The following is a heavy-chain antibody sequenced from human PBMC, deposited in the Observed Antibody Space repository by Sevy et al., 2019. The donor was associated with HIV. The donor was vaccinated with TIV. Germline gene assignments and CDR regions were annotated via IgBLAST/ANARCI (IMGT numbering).Heavy chain of an antibody. CDR1: GGSVSSGSYY. V-gene: IGHV4-61*01. CDR2: IYYSGST. J-gene: IGHJ6*02. D-gene: IGHD6-19*01. Sequence: SETLSLTCTVSGGSVSSGSYYWSWIRQPPGKGLEWIGYIYYSGSTNYNPSLKSRVTISVDTSKNQFSLKLSSVTAADTAVYYCARDLKAGIAVAGTHYYYYGMDVWGQGTTVTVSS. CDR3: ARDLKAGIAVAGTHYYYYGMDV.